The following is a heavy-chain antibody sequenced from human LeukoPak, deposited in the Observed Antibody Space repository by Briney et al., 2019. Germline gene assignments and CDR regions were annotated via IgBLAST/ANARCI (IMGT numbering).Heavy chain of an antibody. CDR3: AKAKIPGIAVAGYNWFDP. CDR1: GFTFSGYS. CDR2: ISWNSGSI. V-gene: IGHV3-9*01. J-gene: IGHJ5*02. D-gene: IGHD6-19*01. Sequence: GGSLRLSCAASGFTFSGYSMNWVRQAPGKGLEWVSGISWNSGSIGYADSVKGRFTISRDSAKNSLYLQMNSLRAEDTALYYCAKAKIPGIAVAGYNWFDPWGQGTLVTVSS.